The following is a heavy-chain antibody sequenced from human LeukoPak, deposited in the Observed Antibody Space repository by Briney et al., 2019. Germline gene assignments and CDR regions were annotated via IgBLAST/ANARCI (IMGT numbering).Heavy chain of an antibody. CDR2: ISFEGSEK. CDR3: ARSPGPAAVAFDY. Sequence: GGSLRLSCAASGFKFYSYAMHWVRQAPGKGLEWVASISFEGSEKYYRDSVKGRFTISRDSSKNTVSLQMNSLRPEDTAVYYCARSPGPAAVAFDYWGQGTLVTVSS. CDR1: GFKFYSYA. J-gene: IGHJ4*02. D-gene: IGHD6-13*01. V-gene: IGHV3-30*04.